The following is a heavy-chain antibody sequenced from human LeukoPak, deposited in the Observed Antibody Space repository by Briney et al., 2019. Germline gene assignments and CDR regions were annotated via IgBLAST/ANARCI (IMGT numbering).Heavy chain of an antibody. V-gene: IGHV3-7*01. Sequence: GGSLRLSCAASGFTFSSYWMSWVRQAPGKGLEWVANIKQDGSEKYYVDSVKGRFTISRDNAKNSLYLQMNSLRAEDTAVYYCARDYYYDLSFGRRVRAFDIWGQGTMVTVSS. CDR1: GFTFSSYW. CDR2: IKQDGSEK. CDR3: ARDYYYDLSFGRRVRAFDI. D-gene: IGHD3-22*01. J-gene: IGHJ3*02.